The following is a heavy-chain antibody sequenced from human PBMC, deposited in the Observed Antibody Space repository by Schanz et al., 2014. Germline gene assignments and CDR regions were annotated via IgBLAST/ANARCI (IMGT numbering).Heavy chain of an antibody. D-gene: IGHD6-13*01. CDR2: ISGGGGTT. CDR3: AKSQGSSFDS. J-gene: IGHJ4*02. Sequence: EVHLLESGGGLVPPGGSLRLSCAASGFNFSDYAMCWVRQAPGKGLEWVSAISGGGGTTYYTDSVKGRCTISRDNSKSTLYLQMSSLRAEDTAVYYCAKSQGSSFDSWGQGTLVTVSS. CDR1: GFNFSDYA. V-gene: IGHV3-23*01.